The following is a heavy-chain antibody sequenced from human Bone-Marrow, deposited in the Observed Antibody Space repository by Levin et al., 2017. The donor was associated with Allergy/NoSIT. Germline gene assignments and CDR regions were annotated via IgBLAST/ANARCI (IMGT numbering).Heavy chain of an antibody. CDR2: INPNTGGT. CDR1: GYMFTGYF. Sequence: ASVKVSCKASGYMFTGYFIHWVRQAPGQGLEWMGWINPNTGGTKYVQKFTHLVTMTRDTSISTVYMELTRLTSDDTAMYYCASRYCRTTSCPRPFDDWGQGTLVTVSS. V-gene: IGHV1-2*04. J-gene: IGHJ4*02. CDR3: ASRYCRTTSCPRPFDD. D-gene: IGHD2-2*01.